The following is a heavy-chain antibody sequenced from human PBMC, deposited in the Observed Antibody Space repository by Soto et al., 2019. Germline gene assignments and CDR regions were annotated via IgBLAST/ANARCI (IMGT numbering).Heavy chain of an antibody. CDR3: ARDLGWAFDS. J-gene: IGHJ4*02. D-gene: IGHD6-19*01. V-gene: IGHV3-48*02. CDR1: GFTFSTFS. CDR2: ISGGGRPI. Sequence: EVQLVESGGGSVQPGGSLRLSCAASGFTFSTFSMNWVRQAPGRGLEWISYISGGGRPISYADSVKGRFTISRDNAKNSLYLQMGSLPDEETAVYYCARDLGWAFDSWGQGTLVTVSS.